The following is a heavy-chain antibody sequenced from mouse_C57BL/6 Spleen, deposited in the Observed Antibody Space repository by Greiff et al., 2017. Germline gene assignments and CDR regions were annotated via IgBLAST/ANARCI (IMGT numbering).Heavy chain of an antibody. CDR2: ISSGSSTI. Sequence: EVQLQESGGGLVKPGGSLKLSCAASGFTFSDYGMHWVRQAPEKGLEWVAYISSGSSTIYYADTVKGRFTISRDNAKNTLFLQMTSLRSEDTAMYYCAGQTQAPFAYWGQGTLVTVSA. CDR1: GFTFSDYG. J-gene: IGHJ3*01. V-gene: IGHV5-17*01. CDR3: AGQTQAPFAY. D-gene: IGHD3-2*02.